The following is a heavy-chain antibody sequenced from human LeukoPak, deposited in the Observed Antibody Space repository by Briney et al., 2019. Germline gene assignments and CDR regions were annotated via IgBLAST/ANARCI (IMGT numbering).Heavy chain of an antibody. V-gene: IGHV3-66*02. CDR1: GFTVSSNY. CDR3: AREMATTPYYYYGMDV. Sequence: GGSLRLSCAASGFTVSSNYMSWVRQAPGKGLEWVSVIYSGGSTYYADSVKGRFTISRDNSKNTLYLQMNSLRAEDTAVYYCAREMATTPYYYYGMDVWGQGTTVAVS. CDR2: IYSGGST. D-gene: IGHD5-24*01. J-gene: IGHJ6*02.